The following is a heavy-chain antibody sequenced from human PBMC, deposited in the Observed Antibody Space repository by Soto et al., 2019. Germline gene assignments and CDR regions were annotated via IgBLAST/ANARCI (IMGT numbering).Heavy chain of an antibody. CDR1: GITFSSYA. D-gene: IGHD2-21*02. V-gene: IGHV3-23*01. J-gene: IGHJ6*02. Sequence: EVSLRLSCAASGITFSSYARNWVRQAPGQGLERVSPIRGSGGSTYYADSVKGRFTICRDKSKNTLYLQMNSLRAEDTAVYYCAKGGNSEEKYYYCGMDVWGQGTTVTVSS. CDR3: AKGGNSEEKYYYCGMDV. CDR2: IRGSGGST.